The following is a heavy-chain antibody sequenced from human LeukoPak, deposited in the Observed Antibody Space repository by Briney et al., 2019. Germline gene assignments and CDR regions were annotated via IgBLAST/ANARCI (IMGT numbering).Heavy chain of an antibody. V-gene: IGHV1-2*02. CDR1: GYTFTGYY. CDR2: INPNRGGT. D-gene: IGHD3-3*01. Sequence: GASVKVSCKASGYTFTGYYMYWVRQDPGQGLEWMGWINPNRGGTKFAQKFQGRVTMTSDTSINTAYMELNRLTSDDTAVYYCARGNEIFGVETIKTRLDWWGQGTLVTVSS. CDR3: ARGNEIFGVETIKTRLDW. J-gene: IGHJ4*02.